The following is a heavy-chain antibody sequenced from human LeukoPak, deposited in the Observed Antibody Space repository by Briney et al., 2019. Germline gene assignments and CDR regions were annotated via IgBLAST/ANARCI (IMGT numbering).Heavy chain of an antibody. J-gene: IGHJ4*02. CDR2: INPNSGGT. V-gene: IGHV1-2*02. CDR1: GYTFTGYY. Sequence: GASVKVSCKASGYTFTGYYMHWVRQAPGQGLEWMGWINPNSGGTNYAQKFQGRVTMTRDTSISTAYMELSRLRSDDTAVYYCARTPTYYYDSSGYYSLDYWGQGTLVTVSS. CDR3: ARTPTYYYDSSGYYSLDY. D-gene: IGHD3-22*01.